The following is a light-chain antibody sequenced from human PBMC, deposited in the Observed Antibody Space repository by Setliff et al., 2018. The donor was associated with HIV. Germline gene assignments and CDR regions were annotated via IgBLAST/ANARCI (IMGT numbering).Light chain of an antibody. CDR3: CSYAGSSTYV. CDR1: SSDVGSYNL. V-gene: IGLV2-23*02. Sequence: QSVLTQPASVSGSPGQSITISCTGTSSDVGSYNLVSWYQQHPGKAPKLMIYEVTKRPSGVSNRFSGSKSGNTASLTIPGLQAEDGADYYCCSYAGSSTYVFGTGTKVTVL. CDR2: EVT. J-gene: IGLJ1*01.